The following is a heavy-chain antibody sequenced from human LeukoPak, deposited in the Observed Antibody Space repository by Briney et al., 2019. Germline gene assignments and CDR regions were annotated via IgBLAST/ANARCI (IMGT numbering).Heavy chain of an antibody. D-gene: IGHD4-23*01. Sequence: GGSLRLSCAASGFTFSSYSMNWVRQALGKGLEWVSSISSSSSDIYYADSVKGRFTISRDNAKNSLYLQMNSLRAEDTAVYYCARDPTRDYGGNYYYMDVWGKETTVTVSS. J-gene: IGHJ6*03. CDR1: GFTFSSYS. V-gene: IGHV3-21*01. CDR3: ARDPTRDYGGNYYYMDV. CDR2: ISSSSSDI.